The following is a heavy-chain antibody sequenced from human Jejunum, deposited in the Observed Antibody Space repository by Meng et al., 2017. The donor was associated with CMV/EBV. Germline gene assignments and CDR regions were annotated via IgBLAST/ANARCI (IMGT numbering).Heavy chain of an antibody. Sequence: EASGLTFSRYWMVWVRQAPGKGLVWVSRINGDGSNTGYADSVKGRFITSRDNAKNTVYLQMDSLRADDTAVYYCARAAMPYGLDVWGQGTKVTVSS. CDR3: ARAAMPYGLDV. J-gene: IGHJ6*02. D-gene: IGHD2-2*01. V-gene: IGHV3-74*01. CDR2: INGDGSNT. CDR1: GLTFSRYW.